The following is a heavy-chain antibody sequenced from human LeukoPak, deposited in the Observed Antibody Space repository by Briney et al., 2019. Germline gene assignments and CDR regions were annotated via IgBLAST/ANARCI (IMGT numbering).Heavy chain of an antibody. D-gene: IGHD6-13*01. J-gene: IGHJ4*02. CDR3: ARGTGGASWNYFDY. V-gene: IGHV4-59*01. CDR1: GGSISSYY. Sequence: PSETLSLTCTVSGGSISSYYWSWIRQPPGKGLEWIGYIYYSGSTNYNPSLKSRVTISVDTSKNQFSLKLSSVTAADTAVYYCARGTGGASWNYFDYWGQGTLVTVSS. CDR2: IYYSGST.